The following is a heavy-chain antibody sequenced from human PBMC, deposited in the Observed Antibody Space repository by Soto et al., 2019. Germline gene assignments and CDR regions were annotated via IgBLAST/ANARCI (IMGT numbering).Heavy chain of an antibody. D-gene: IGHD6-6*01. CDR1: GFTFSSYA. J-gene: IGHJ4*02. CDR3: ARGPPTLRRTGPFDY. CDR2: ISYDGSNK. Sequence: PGGSLRLSCAASGFTFSSYAMHWVRQAPGKGLEWVAVISYDGSNKYYADSVKGRFTISRDNSRNTLYLQMNSLRAEDTAVYYCARGPPTLRRTGPFDYLGQGTLVTVSP. V-gene: IGHV3-30-3*01.